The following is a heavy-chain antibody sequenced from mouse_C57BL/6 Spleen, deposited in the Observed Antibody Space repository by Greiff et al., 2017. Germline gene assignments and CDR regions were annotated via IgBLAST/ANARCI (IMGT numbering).Heavy chain of an antibody. J-gene: IGHJ2*01. CDR1: GFNIKDDY. Sequence: EVKLMVSGAELVRPGASVKLSCTASGFNIKDDYMHWVKQRPEQGLEWIGWIDPENGDTEYASKFQGKATITADTSSNTAYLQLSSLTSEDTAVYYCTTGGYGDYWGQGTTLTVSS. CDR2: IDPENGDT. D-gene: IGHD3-1*01. CDR3: TTGGYGDY. V-gene: IGHV14-4*01.